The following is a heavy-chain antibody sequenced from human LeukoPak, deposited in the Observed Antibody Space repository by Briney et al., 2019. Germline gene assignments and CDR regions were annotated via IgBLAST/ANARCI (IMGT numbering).Heavy chain of an antibody. CDR1: GDSISSSSSY. J-gene: IGHJ4*02. D-gene: IGHD3-10*02. CDR3: ARAEINDYFRY. V-gene: IGHV4-39*01. CDR2: IYYSGST. Sequence: PSETLSLTCTVSGDSISSSSSYRGWIRQPPGKGLEWIGSIYYSGSTYYNTSLKSRITISVDTSNNQFSLKLNSVTAADTALYFCARAEINDYFRYWGQGVLVIVSS.